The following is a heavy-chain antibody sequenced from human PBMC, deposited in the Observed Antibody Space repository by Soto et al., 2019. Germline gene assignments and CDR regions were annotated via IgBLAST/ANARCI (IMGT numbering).Heavy chain of an antibody. Sequence: PGGSLRLSCAASGFTFSSYGMHWVRQAPGKGLEWVAVIWYDGSNKYYADSVKGRFTISRDNSKNTLYLQMNSLRAEDTAVYYCARDRKYYDSSASYNYYYGMDVWGQGTTVTVSS. CDR3: ARDRKYYDSSASYNYYYGMDV. J-gene: IGHJ6*02. D-gene: IGHD3-22*01. CDR1: GFTFSSYG. CDR2: IWYDGSNK. V-gene: IGHV3-33*01.